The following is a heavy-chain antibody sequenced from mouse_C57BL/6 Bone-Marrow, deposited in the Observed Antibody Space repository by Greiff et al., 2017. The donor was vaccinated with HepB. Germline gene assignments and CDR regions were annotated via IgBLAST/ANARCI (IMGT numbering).Heavy chain of an antibody. D-gene: IGHD1-1*01. J-gene: IGHJ3*01. CDR2: IYPRSGNT. V-gene: IGHV1-81*01. Sequence: VQLQQSGAELARPGASVKLSCKASGYTFTSYGISWVKQRTGQGLEWIGEIYPRSGNTYYNEKFKGKATLTADKSSSTAYMELRSPTSEDSAVYFCLYYYGSSWGFAYWGQGTLVTVSA. CDR1: GYTFTSYG. CDR3: LYYYGSSWGFAY.